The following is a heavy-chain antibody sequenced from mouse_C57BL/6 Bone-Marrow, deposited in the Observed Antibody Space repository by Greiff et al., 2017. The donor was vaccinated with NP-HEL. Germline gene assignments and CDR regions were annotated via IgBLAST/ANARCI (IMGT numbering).Heavy chain of an antibody. CDR2: ISSGSSTI. D-gene: IGHD1-1*01. CDR3: AIGAFITTVVAY. V-gene: IGHV5-17*01. Sequence: DVQLVESGGGLVKPGGSLKLSCAASGFTFSDYGMHWVRQAPEKGLEWVAYISSGSSTIYYADTVKGRFTISRDNAKNTLFLQMTSLRSEDTAMYYCAIGAFITTVVAYWGQGTTLTVSS. CDR1: GFTFSDYG. J-gene: IGHJ2*01.